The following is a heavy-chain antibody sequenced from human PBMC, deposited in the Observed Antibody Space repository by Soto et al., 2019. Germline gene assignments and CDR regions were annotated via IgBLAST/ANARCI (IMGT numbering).Heavy chain of an antibody. CDR2: IKSETDGGTT. D-gene: IGHD4-17*01. V-gene: IGHV3-15*07. CDR1: GFNFNNAW. CDR3: TTGMTTVVNP. J-gene: IGHJ5*02. Sequence: EVQLVESGGGLVKPGGSLTLSCAASGFNFNNAWMNWVRQTPGKGLEWVGRIKSETDGGTTDYAAPVKGRFTISRDDSKNTLFLHMDSLTTEDTAMYYCTTGMTTVVNPWGQGTLDTVSS.